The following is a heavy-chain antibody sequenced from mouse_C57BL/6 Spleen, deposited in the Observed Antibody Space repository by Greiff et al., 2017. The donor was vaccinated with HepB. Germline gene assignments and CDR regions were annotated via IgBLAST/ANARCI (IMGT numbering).Heavy chain of an antibody. CDR3: ARRSTAYYFDY. V-gene: IGHV1-50*01. CDR2: IDPSDSYT. J-gene: IGHJ2*01. CDR1: GYTFTSYW. Sequence: QVQLKQPGAELVKPGASVKLSCKASGYTFTSYWMQWVKQRPGQGLEWIGEIDPSDSYTNYNQKFKGKATLTVDTSSSTAYMRLRSLTSEDSSVYYCARRSTAYYFDYWGQGTTLTVSS. D-gene: IGHD1-2*01.